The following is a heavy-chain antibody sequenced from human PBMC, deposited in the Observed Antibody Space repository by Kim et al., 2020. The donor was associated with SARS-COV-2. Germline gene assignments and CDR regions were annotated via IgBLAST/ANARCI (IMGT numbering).Heavy chain of an antibody. CDR1: GFTFSDYY. Sequence: GGSLRLSCAASGFTFSDYYMSWIRQAPGKGLEWVSYISSSSSYTNYADSVKGRFTISRDNAKNSLYLQMNSLRAEDTAVYYCARLNGITGTLADYWGQGTPVTVSS. D-gene: IGHD1-7*01. CDR3: ARLNGITGTLADY. J-gene: IGHJ4*02. CDR2: ISSSSSYT. V-gene: IGHV3-11*03.